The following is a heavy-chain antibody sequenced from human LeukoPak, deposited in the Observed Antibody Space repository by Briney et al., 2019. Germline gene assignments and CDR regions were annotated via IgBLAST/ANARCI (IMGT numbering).Heavy chain of an antibody. CDR3: ARGGTNVDIVATTDSDFDY. D-gene: IGHD5-12*01. V-gene: IGHV3-21*01. Sequence: PGGSLSLSCAASGFTFSSYSMNWVRQAPGKGLEWVSSISSSSSYIYYADSVKGRFTISRDNAKNSLYLQMNSLRAEDTAVYYCARGGTNVDIVATTDSDFDYWGQGTLVTVSS. CDR1: GFTFSSYS. CDR2: ISSSSSYI. J-gene: IGHJ4*02.